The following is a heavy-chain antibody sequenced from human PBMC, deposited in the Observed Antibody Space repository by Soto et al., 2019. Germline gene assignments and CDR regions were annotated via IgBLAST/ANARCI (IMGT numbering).Heavy chain of an antibody. D-gene: IGHD5-12*01. CDR3: ARPRDVGERGFRGHGWYFDV. J-gene: IGHJ2*01. CDR2: IYYATIS. CDR1: GESITGYF. Sequence: QVPLQESGPGLVQPSETLSLTCSVSGESITGYFWCWIRQPPGKALEWIGHIYYATISKYNPSIEKVATLLVQTKKHDFSKRLTSVTAAAAALYYCARPRDVGERGFRGHGWYFDVWGRGALVVVSS. V-gene: IGHV4-59*08.